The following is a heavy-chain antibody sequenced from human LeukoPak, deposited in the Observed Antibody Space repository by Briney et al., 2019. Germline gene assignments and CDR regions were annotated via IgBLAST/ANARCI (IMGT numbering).Heavy chain of an antibody. CDR1: GFTFSSYE. D-gene: IGHD3-16*01. J-gene: IGHJ4*02. CDR3: ARSRFPSLPHY. V-gene: IGHV3-48*03. CDR2: ISSSGSTI. Sequence: GGSLRLSCAASGFTFSSYEMNWVRQAPGKGLEWVSYISSSGSTIYYADSVKGRFTISRDNAKNSLYLQMNSLRAEDTAVYYCARSRFPSLPHYWGQGTLVTVSS.